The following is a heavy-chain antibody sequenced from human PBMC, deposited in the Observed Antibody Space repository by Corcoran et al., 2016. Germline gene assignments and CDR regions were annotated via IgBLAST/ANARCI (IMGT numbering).Heavy chain of an antibody. J-gene: IGHJ5*02. D-gene: IGHD3-3*01. CDR3: ARDSLVRFLEWLDYGWFDP. CDR1: GFTFSSYS. V-gene: IGHV3-21*01. Sequence: EVQLVESGGGLVKPGGSLRLSCAASGFTFSSYSMNWVRQAPGKGLEWVSSISSSSSYIYYADSVKGRFTISRDNAKNSLYLQMNSLRAEDTAVYYCARDSLVRFLEWLDYGWFDPWGQGTLVTVSS. CDR2: ISSSSSYI.